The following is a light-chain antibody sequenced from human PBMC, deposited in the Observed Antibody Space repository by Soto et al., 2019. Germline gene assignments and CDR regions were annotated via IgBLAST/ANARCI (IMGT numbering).Light chain of an antibody. CDR3: FSFTTTRTHV. V-gene: IGLV2-14*01. CDR1: SSDIGDYDY. J-gene: IGLJ1*01. CDR2: EVN. Sequence: QSALTQPASLSGSPGQSITISCTGTSSDIGDYDYVSWFQQHPGKAPKLMISEVNNRPSGVSNRFSGSKSGNTASLTISGLQVEDEAEYFCFSFTTTRTHVFGTGTKVTVL.